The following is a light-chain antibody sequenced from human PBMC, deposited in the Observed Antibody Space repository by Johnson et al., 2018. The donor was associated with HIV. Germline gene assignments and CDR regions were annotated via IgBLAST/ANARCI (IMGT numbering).Light chain of an antibody. CDR1: SSNIGNNY. CDR3: GTWDSSLSGV. CDR2: DNN. V-gene: IGLV1-51*01. J-gene: IGLJ1*01. Sequence: QSVLTQPPSVSAAPGQKVTISCSGSSSNIGNNYVSWYKQLPGTAPKLLIYDNNKRPSGIPDRLSGSKSGTSATLGITGLQTGDEADYYCGTWDSSLSGVFGTGTKVTVL.